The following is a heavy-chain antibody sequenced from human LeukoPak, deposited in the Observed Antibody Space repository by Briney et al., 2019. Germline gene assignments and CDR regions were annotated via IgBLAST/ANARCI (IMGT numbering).Heavy chain of an antibody. Sequence: GGSLRLSCAASGFTFSRYAMSWVRQAPGKGLEWVSAISGSGGTTYYPASVKGRFTISRDNSKNTPYLQMNSLRAEDTAVYYCAKVPAGSGYYLVAYWGQGTLVTVSS. CDR3: AKVPAGSGYYLVAY. D-gene: IGHD3-3*01. V-gene: IGHV3-23*01. CDR2: ISGSGGTT. J-gene: IGHJ4*02. CDR1: GFTFSRYA.